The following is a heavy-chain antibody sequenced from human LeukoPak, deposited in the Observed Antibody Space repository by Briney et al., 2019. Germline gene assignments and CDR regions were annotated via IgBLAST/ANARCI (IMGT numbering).Heavy chain of an antibody. CDR2: IYYSGST. CDR1: GGSISSSSYY. V-gene: IGHV4-39*07. Sequence: SETLSLTCTVSGGSISSSSYYWGWIRQPPGKGLEWIGSIYYSGSTYYNPSLKSRVTISVDTSKNRFSLKLSSVTAADTAVYYCARPLDDSSGIYFQHWGQGTLVTVSS. D-gene: IGHD3-22*01. CDR3: ARPLDDSSGIYFQH. J-gene: IGHJ1*01.